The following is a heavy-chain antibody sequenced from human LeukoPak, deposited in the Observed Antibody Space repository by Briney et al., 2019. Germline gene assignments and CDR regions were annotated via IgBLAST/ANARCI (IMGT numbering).Heavy chain of an antibody. J-gene: IGHJ3*02. V-gene: IGHV3-53*01. D-gene: IGHD1-26*01. CDR1: GFTVSSNY. CDR3: AREASGYNGSTRVDAFDI. CDR2: IYSGGST. Sequence: PGGSLRLSCAASGFTVSSNYMTWVRQAPGKGLEWVSLIYSGGSTYYADSVKGRFTISRDDSKNTLYLQMNSLRAEDTAVYCCAREASGYNGSTRVDAFDIWGRGTMVTVSS.